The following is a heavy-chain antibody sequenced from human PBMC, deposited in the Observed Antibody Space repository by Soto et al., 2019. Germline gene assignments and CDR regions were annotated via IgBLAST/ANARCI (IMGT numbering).Heavy chain of an antibody. D-gene: IGHD6-19*01. V-gene: IGHV3-64*01. J-gene: IGHJ4*02. CDR1: GFTFSSYA. Sequence: GGSLRLSCAASGFTFSSYAMHWVRQAPGKGLEYVSAISSNGGSTYYANSVKGRFTISRDNSKNTLYLQMGSLRAEDMAVYYCARESSGTLTPYYFDYWGQGTLVTVSS. CDR2: ISSNGGST. CDR3: ARESSGTLTPYYFDY.